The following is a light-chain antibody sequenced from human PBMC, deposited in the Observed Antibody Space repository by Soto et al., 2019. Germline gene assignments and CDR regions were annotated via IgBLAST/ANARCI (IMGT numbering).Light chain of an antibody. Sequence: QPVLTQSPSASASLGASVKLTCTLSSGHRNYAIAWHQQQPEKGPRYLMKLNSDGSHTKGDEIPDRISGSSSGAERYLTISSLQSEDEADYYCQTWGTGIVVFGGGTQLTVL. CDR1: SGHRNYA. CDR3: QTWGTGIVV. V-gene: IGLV4-69*01. CDR2: LNSDGSH. J-gene: IGLJ2*01.